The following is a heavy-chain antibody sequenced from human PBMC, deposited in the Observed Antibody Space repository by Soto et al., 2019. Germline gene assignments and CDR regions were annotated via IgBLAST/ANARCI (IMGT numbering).Heavy chain of an antibody. D-gene: IGHD3-10*01. CDR2: INHSGST. CDR1: GGSFSGYY. CDR3: ARGYGRALGSGSYSLDY. J-gene: IGHJ4*02. Sequence: QVQLQQWGAGLLKPSETLSLTCAVYGGSFSGYYWSWIRQPPGKGLEWIGEINHSGSTNYNPSLKSRVTKSVDTSKNQFSLKLSSVTAADTAVYYCARGYGRALGSGSYSLDYWGQGTLVTVSS. V-gene: IGHV4-34*01.